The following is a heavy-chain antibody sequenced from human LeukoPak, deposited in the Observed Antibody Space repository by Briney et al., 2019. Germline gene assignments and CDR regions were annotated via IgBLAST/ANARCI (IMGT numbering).Heavy chain of an antibody. CDR1: GYTFTSYY. Sequence: ASVKVSCKASGYTFTSYYMHWVRQAPGQGLEWMGIINPSGGSTSYAQKFQGRVTMTRDTSTSTVYMELSSLRSEDTAVYYCARDADEGSSSYYYYYYMDVWGKGTTVTVSS. CDR2: INPSGGST. J-gene: IGHJ6*03. V-gene: IGHV1-46*01. D-gene: IGHD6-6*01. CDR3: ARDADEGSSSYYYYYYMDV.